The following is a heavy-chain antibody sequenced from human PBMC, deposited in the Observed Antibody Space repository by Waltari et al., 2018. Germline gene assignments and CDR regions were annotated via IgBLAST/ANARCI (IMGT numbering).Heavy chain of an antibody. CDR3: AREGGWLIDY. CDR2: IIPILGIA. J-gene: IGHJ4*02. Sequence: QGLEGMGRIIPILGIANYAQKFQGRVTITADKSTSTAYMELSSLRSEDTAVYYCAREGGWLIDYWGQGTLVTVSS. V-gene: IGHV1-69*04. D-gene: IGHD6-19*01.